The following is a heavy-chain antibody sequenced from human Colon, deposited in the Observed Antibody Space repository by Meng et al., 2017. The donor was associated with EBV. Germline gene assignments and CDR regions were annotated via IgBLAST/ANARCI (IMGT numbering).Heavy chain of an antibody. CDR2: IDDSGST. V-gene: IGHV4-4*02. CDR3: ARGKQDAWELLAY. J-gene: IGHJ4*02. Sequence: VKLQDSGQGLVKPTGTSSPTCGVSGVSISSNIRWTWVRQPPGKGLEWIGDIDDSGSTNYNPSLNSRISISLDKSKNHFSLKVNSVTAADTAVYYCARGKQDAWELLAYWGQGALVTVFS. CDR1: GVSISSNIR. D-gene: IGHD1-26*01.